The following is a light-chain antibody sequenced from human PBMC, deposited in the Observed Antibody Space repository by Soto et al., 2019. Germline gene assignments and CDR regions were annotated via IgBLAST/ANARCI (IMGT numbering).Light chain of an antibody. Sequence: EIVMTQSPATLSVSPGERASLSCRASQSVGSNLAWYQQTAGQAPRLLIYGASTRATGIPARFSGSGSGTEFPLTNSSLQSEVFAVYSCQQSTNWRYTFGQGTKLEI. J-gene: IGKJ2*01. CDR3: QQSTNWRYT. CDR1: QSVGSN. V-gene: IGKV3-15*01. CDR2: GAS.